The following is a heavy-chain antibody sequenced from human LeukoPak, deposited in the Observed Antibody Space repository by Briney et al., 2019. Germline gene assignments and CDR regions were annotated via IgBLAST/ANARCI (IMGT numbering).Heavy chain of an antibody. V-gene: IGHV3-48*04. CDR1: GVTLSNYY. J-gene: IGHJ4*02. CDR2: VSSSGSTM. D-gene: IGHD2-2*02. Sequence: GGSLRLSCAASGVTLSNYYMNWVRQAPGKGLEWVSYVSSSGSTMYYADSVRGRFTIFRDTAKNSLYLQMNSLKASDTAMYYCARSNGYCSSTSCYTSDYWGQGTLVTVSS. CDR3: ARSNGYCSSTSCYTSDY.